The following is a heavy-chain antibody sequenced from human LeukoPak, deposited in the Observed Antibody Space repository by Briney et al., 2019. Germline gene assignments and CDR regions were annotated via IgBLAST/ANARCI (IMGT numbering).Heavy chain of an antibody. CDR2: IRYNGSNK. Sequence: PGGSLRLSCAASEFSVGSNYMTWVRQAPGKGLEWVAFIRYNGSNKYYADSVKGRFTISRDNFKNTLYLQMNSLRAEDTAVYYCARPLAPHYYDSSDWYFDLWGRGTLVTVSS. CDR3: ARPLAPHYYDSSDWYFDL. J-gene: IGHJ2*01. V-gene: IGHV3-30*02. D-gene: IGHD3-22*01. CDR1: EFSVGSNY.